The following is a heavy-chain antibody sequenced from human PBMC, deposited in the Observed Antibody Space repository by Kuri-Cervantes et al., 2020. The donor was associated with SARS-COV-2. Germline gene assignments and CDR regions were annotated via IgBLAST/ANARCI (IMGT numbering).Heavy chain of an antibody. CDR1: GYTFTGYY. CDR3: AQPQFADYHDSSGYPDAFDI. Sequence: ASVKVSCKASGYTFTGYYMHWVRQAPGQGLEWMGRINPNSGGTNYAQKFQGRVTMTRDTSISTAYMELSRLRSDDTAVYYCAQPQFADYHDSSGYPDAFDIWGQGTMVTVSS. D-gene: IGHD3-22*01. V-gene: IGHV1-2*06. CDR2: INPNSGGT. J-gene: IGHJ3*02.